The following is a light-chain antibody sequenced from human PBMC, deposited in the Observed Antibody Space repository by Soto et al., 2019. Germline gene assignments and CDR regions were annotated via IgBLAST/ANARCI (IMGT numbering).Light chain of an antibody. CDR3: QQYHNWPPIT. Sequence: EIVMTQSPATLSVSPGERATLSCRASQSVSSNLAWYQQKPGQAPRLLIYGASTRATGIPARFSGSGSGTEFTLTISSLQSEDFAVYYCQQYHNWPPITFGRGTRLEIK. V-gene: IGKV3-15*01. J-gene: IGKJ5*01. CDR1: QSVSSN. CDR2: GAS.